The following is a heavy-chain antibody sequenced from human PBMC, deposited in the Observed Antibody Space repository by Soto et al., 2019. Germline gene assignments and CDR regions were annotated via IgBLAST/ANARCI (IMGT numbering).Heavy chain of an antibody. CDR1: GYTFDTYG. D-gene: IGHD3-22*01. J-gene: IGHJ4*02. CDR2: ISVYNGDT. CDR3: ARDPHYYFDESGDYYTPDH. V-gene: IGHV1-18*01. Sequence: ASVKVSCKASGYTFDTYGISWVRQAPGQGVEWMGWISVYNGDTNYAQKFQGRLTMTTDTSTSTAYMELRSLRSDDTAVYYCARDPHYYFDESGDYYTPDHWGQGTLVTVSS.